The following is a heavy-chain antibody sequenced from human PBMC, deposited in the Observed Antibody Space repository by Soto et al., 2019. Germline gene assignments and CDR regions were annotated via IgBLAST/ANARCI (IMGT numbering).Heavy chain of an antibody. CDR1: GGSISSYY. CDR2: IYYSGST. D-gene: IGHD4-17*01. CDR3: ARRYGDYFDF. Sequence: QVQLQESGPGLVKPSETLSLTCTVSGGSISSYYWSWIRQPPGRGLEWIGYIYYSGSTNYNPSLKSRVTLSVDPSKNQFSLKLSSVPAADTAVYYCARRYGDYFDFWGQGTLVTVSS. J-gene: IGHJ4*02. V-gene: IGHV4-59*08.